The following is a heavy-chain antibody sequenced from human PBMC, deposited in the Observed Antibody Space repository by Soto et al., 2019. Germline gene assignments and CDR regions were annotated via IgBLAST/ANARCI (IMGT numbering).Heavy chain of an antibody. J-gene: IGHJ6*02. CDR1: GDSISRGGYS. CDR2: IYDSGST. V-gene: IGHV4-30-2*01. D-gene: IGHD6-6*01. CDR3: ARGSSSYYDYGMDV. Sequence: QLQLQESGSGLVRPSQTLSLTCAVSGDSISRGGYSWTWIRQPPGKALEGIGNIYDSGSTSYNPTLKGRVTMSVDRSKNQFSLKLTSVTAADTAVYFCARGSSSYYDYGMDVWGQGTTVTVSS.